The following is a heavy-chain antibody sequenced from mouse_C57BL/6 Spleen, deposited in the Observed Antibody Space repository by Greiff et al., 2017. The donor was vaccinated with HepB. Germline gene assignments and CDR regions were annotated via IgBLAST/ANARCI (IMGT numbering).Heavy chain of an antibody. CDR2: INPSTGGT. CDR3: ARHLTSHFYFDY. D-gene: IGHD1-2*01. J-gene: IGHJ2*01. CDR1: GYSFTGYY. V-gene: IGHV1-42*01. Sequence: VHVKQSGPELVKPGASVKISCKASGYSFTGYYMNWVKQSPEKSLEWIGEINPSTGGTTYNQKFKAKATLSVDKSSSTAYMQLNSLTSEDSAVYYCARHLTSHFYFDYWGQGTTLPFSS.